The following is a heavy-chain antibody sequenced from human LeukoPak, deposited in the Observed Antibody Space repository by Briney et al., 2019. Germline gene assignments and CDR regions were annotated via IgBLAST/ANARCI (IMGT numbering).Heavy chain of an antibody. V-gene: IGHV3-7*01. J-gene: IGHJ4*02. CDR1: EFTFSTYW. Sequence: GGSLRLSCAASEFTFSTYWMSWVRQAPGKGLEWVANINQDGSAKYYVDSVKGRFTISRDNAKNSLYLQMNSLRVEDTAVYYCARVYSSCWYQTGFDYWGQGNLVTVSS. D-gene: IGHD6-19*01. CDR2: INQDGSAK. CDR3: ARVYSSCWYQTGFDY.